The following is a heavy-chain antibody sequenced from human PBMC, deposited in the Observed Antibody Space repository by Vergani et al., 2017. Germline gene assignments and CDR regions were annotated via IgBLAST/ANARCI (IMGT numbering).Heavy chain of an antibody. J-gene: IGHJ4*02. CDR1: GFTVSSNY. V-gene: IGHV3-53*01. CDR3: AGGYSYGSLRFDY. CDR2: IYSGGST. Sequence: EVQLLESGGGLVQPGGSLRLSCAASGFTVSSNYMSWVRQAPGKGLEWVSVIYSGGSTYYADSVKGRFTISRDNSKNTLYLQMNSLRAEDTAVYYCAGGYSYGSLRFDYWGQGTLVTVSS. D-gene: IGHD5-18*01.